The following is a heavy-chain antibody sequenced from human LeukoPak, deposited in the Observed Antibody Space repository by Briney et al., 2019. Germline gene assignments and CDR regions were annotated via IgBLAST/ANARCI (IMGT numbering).Heavy chain of an antibody. Sequence: SETLSLTCTVSGGSISGTSFYWGWIRQPPGKGLEWVGSISYSGSTYYNPSLKSRVTISVDTSKNQFSLKLSSVTAADTAVYYCAREDRGVFDYWGQGTLVTVSS. V-gene: IGHV4-39*07. J-gene: IGHJ4*02. D-gene: IGHD3-10*01. CDR3: AREDRGVFDY. CDR2: ISYSGST. CDR1: GGSISGTSFY.